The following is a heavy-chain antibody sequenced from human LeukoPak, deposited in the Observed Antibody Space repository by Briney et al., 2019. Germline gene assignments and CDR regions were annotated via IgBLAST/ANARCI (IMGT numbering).Heavy chain of an antibody. V-gene: IGHV1-18*01. CDR3: ARESTCWSFEY. CDR1: GYTFSRYG. D-gene: IGHD6-13*01. J-gene: IGHJ4*02. Sequence: ASVKVSCKASGYTFSRYGINWVRQAPGQGLEWMGWISVYNGNTDYSQRLQGRITMTADTSTSTAFMELTSLRSDDTAVYFCARESTCWSFEYWGQGTLVTVS. CDR2: ISVYNGNT.